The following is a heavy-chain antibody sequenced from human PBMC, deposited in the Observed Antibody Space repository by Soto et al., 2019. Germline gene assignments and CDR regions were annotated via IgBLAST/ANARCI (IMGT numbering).Heavy chain of an antibody. CDR2: IYPGDSET. CDR1: AYTFTNYY. V-gene: IGHV5-51*01. J-gene: IGHJ4*01. D-gene: IGHD3-10*01. CDR3: SITRHYHGAAFDS. Sequence: GESLKISCNGSAYTFTNYYIGWVRQMPGKGLEWMGIIYPGDSETTYSPSFQGQVTFSVDKSLNIAYLQWSSLKASDTGIYYCSITRHYHGAAFDSWGHGTLVTVSS.